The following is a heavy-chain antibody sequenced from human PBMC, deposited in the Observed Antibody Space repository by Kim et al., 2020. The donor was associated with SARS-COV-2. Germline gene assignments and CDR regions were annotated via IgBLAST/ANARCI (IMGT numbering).Heavy chain of an antibody. D-gene: IGHD3-3*01. V-gene: IGHV3-74*01. J-gene: IGHJ5*02. CDR3: VRENGITIFGVVTDGWFDP. Sequence: GGSLRLSCAASGFTFSSYWMHWVRQAPGKGLVWVSRINSDGSSTSYADSVKGRFTISRDNAKNTLYLQMNSLRAEDTAVYYCVRENGITIFGVVTDGWFDPWGQGTLVTVSS. CDR1: GFTFSSYW. CDR2: INSDGSST.